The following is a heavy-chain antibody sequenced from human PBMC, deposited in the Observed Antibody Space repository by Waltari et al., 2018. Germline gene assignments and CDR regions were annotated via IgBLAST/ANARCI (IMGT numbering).Heavy chain of an antibody. V-gene: IGHV4-31*03. D-gene: IGHD3-22*01. J-gene: IGHJ4*02. CDR3: ARDYYGPGWFDF. Sequence: QVYLQESGPGQVKATQTLSLPCTVSGCSITRGGSYWSWVRQRPGEGREWIGSVYNGVTTKYSPSLKSRLTISEDTSKNQFSLRLRSVTAADTALYFCARDYYGPGWFDFWGQGIRVTVSS. CDR2: VYNGVTT. CDR1: GCSITRGGSY.